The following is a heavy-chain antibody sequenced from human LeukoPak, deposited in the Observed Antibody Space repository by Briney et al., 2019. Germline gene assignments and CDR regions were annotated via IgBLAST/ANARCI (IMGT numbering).Heavy chain of an antibody. CDR1: GFTVSSNY. J-gene: IGHJ4*02. CDR3: VKSVGTYYDFWSGYYDSDY. V-gene: IGHV3-66*03. CDR2: FDGNGPDT. D-gene: IGHD3-3*01. Sequence: GGSLRLSCAASGFTVSSNYMSWVRQAPGKGLEWVSGFDGNGPDTYYADSVKGRFTISRDNSKNTLYLQMSSLRAEDTAVYYCVKSVGTYYDFWSGYYDSDYWGQGTLVTVSS.